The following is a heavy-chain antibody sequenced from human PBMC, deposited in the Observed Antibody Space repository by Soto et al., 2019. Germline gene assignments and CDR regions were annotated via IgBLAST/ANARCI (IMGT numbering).Heavy chain of an antibody. J-gene: IGHJ3*02. CDR3: ARGGRITIFGVDLSHAFDI. V-gene: IGHV1-2*04. CDR2: INPNSGGT. D-gene: IGHD3-3*01. Sequence: GASVKVSCKASGYTFTGDYMHWVRQAPGQGFEWMGWINPNSGGTNYAQKFQAWVTMTRDTSISTAYMELSRLRSDDTAVYYCARGGRITIFGVDLSHAFDIWGQGTMVTVSS. CDR1: GYTFTGDY.